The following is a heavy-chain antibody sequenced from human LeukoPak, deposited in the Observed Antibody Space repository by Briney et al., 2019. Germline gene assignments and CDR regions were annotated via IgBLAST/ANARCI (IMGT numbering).Heavy chain of an antibody. D-gene: IGHD1-26*01. Sequence: ASVKVSCKASGYTFTGYYMHWVRQAPGQGLEWMGWINPNSGGTNYAQKFQGRVTMTRNTSISTAYMELSSLRSEDTAVYYCARARRRVGAIRGQYYFDYWGQGTLVTVSS. V-gene: IGHV1-2*02. CDR3: ARARRRVGAIRGQYYFDY. J-gene: IGHJ4*02. CDR1: GYTFTGYY. CDR2: INPNSGGT.